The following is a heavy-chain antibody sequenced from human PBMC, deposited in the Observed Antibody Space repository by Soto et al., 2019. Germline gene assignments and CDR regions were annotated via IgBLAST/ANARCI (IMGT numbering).Heavy chain of an antibody. CDR1: GFTFSSYG. V-gene: IGHV3-30*18. CDR3: AKDGAYWNYGMDV. Sequence: QVQLVESGGGVVQPGRSLRLSCAASGFTFSSYGMHWVRQAPGKGLEWVAVISYDGSNKYYADSVKGRFTISRDNSKNTLYLQMNSLRAEDTAVYYCAKDGAYWNYGMDVWGQGTTVTFSS. CDR2: ISYDGSNK. J-gene: IGHJ6*02. D-gene: IGHD2-21*01.